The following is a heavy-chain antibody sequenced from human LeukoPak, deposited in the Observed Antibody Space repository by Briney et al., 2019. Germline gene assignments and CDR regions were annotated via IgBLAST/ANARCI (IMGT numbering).Heavy chain of an antibody. D-gene: IGHD1-1*01. V-gene: IGHV1-8*01. CDR2: MKPNTGDT. Sequence: ASVKVSCKASGYTFTSYDINWVRQATGQGLEWMGWMKPNTGDTGLAQKFQGRVTFTRDTSTSTAYMELSSLRSEDTAVYYCARVGIYNGYYFIDIWGKGTTVTVSS. CDR3: ARVGIYNGYYFIDI. CDR1: GYTFTSYD. J-gene: IGHJ6*03.